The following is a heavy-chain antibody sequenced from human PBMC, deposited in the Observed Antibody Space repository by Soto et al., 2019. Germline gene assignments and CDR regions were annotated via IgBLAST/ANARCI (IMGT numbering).Heavy chain of an antibody. Sequence: GGSLRLSCAASGFTFSSYGMHWVRQAPGKGLEWVAVIWYDGSNKYYADSVKGRFTISRDNSKNTLYLQMNSLRAEDTAVYYCARGRQQLAMYYFDYWGQGTLVTVSS. CDR2: IWYDGSNK. CDR1: GFTFSSYG. CDR3: ARGRQQLAMYYFDY. D-gene: IGHD6-13*01. V-gene: IGHV3-33*01. J-gene: IGHJ4*02.